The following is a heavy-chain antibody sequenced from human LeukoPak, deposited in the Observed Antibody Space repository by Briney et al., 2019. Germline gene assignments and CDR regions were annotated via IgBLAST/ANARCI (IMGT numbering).Heavy chain of an antibody. CDR1: GYTFTSYG. D-gene: IGHD2-21*02. CDR3: ARAPYCGGDCYSAYYYYYGMDV. J-gene: IGHJ6*02. CDR2: ISAYNGNT. V-gene: IGHV1-18*01. Sequence: GAAVKESCMASGYTFTSYGISWVRQPPGQGLEWMGWISAYNGNTNYAQKLQGRVTMTTDTSTSTAYMELRSLRSDDTAVYYCARAPYCGGDCYSAYYYYYGMDVWGQGTTLTVPS.